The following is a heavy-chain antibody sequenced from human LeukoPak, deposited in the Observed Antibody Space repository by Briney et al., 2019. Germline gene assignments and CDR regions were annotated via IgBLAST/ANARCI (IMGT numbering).Heavy chain of an antibody. D-gene: IGHD3-9*01. CDR1: GFIFSNYA. CDR2: ISGRSDNT. Sequence: GGSLRPSCAASGFIFSNYAMYWVRQAPGKGLEWVSAISGRSDNTYYADSVKGRFTLSRDSSKNTLYLQMNSLRADDTAIYYCAKWGDYDVLTGYYVSDFWGRGTLVTVSS. CDR3: AKWGDYDVLTGYYVSDF. J-gene: IGHJ4*02. V-gene: IGHV3-23*01.